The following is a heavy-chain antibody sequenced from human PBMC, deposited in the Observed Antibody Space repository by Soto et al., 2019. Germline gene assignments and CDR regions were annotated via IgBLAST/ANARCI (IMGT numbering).Heavy chain of an antibody. CDR1: GFTFSSYG. V-gene: IGHV3-66*01. D-gene: IGHD3-22*01. Sequence: PGGSLRLSCAASGFTFSSYGMHWVRQAPGKGLEWVSVIYSGGSTYYADSVKGRFTISRDNSKNTLYLQMNSLRAEDTAVYYCASLYYDSSGYYYDFDYWGQGTLVTVSS. J-gene: IGHJ4*02. CDR2: IYSGGST. CDR3: ASLYYDSSGYYYDFDY.